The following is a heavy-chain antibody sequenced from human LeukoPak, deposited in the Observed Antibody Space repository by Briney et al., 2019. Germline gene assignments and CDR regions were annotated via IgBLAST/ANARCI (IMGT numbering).Heavy chain of an antibody. V-gene: IGHV4-59*01. CDR1: GSSISSYY. CDR3: ARGVVITSYFDY. J-gene: IGHJ4*02. CDR2: IYYSGST. Sequence: PSETLSLTCTVSGSSISSYYWSWIRQPPGKGLEWIGYIYYSGSTNYNPSLKSRVTISVDTSKNQFSLKLSSVTAADTAVYYCARGVVITSYFDYWGQGTLVTVSS. D-gene: IGHD3-22*01.